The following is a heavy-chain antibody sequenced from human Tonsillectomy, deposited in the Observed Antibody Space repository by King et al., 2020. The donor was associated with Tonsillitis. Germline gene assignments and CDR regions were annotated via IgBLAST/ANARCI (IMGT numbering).Heavy chain of an antibody. D-gene: IGHD3-22*01. V-gene: IGHV3-21*01. J-gene: IGHJ3*02. Sequence: VQLVESGGGLVKPGGSLRLSCANSGFTFSDHDMNWVRQAPGKGLEWVSSISSSSRYIYYADSVKGRFTISRDNAKNSLGLQMNSLRAEDTAVYYCAKDTGANYYDSRRGAFDIWGKGAMVIVSS. CDR2: ISSSSRYI. CDR3: AKDTGANYYDSRRGAFDI. CDR1: GFTFSDHD.